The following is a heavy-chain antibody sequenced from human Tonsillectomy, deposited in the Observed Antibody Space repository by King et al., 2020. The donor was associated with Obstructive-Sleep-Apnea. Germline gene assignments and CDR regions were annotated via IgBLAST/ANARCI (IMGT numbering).Heavy chain of an antibody. J-gene: IGHJ4*02. Sequence: EQLVQSGGGLVKPGGSLRLSCAASVFSFSYIWMTWVRQAPGKGLEWVGHIKTKIEGGTSEYAAPVKGRFTISRDDSKNTLYLQMNSLKSEDTAFYYCVTDDDGAYWGQGTLVTVSS. CDR3: VTDDDGAY. V-gene: IGHV3-15*01. CDR1: VFSFSYIW. CDR2: IKTKIEGGTS. D-gene: IGHD3-16*01.